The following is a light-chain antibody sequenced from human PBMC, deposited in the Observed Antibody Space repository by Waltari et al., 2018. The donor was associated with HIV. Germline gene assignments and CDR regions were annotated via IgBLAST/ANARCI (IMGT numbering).Light chain of an antibody. CDR2: GPG. CDR1: SSNIGAGFD. Sequence: QSVLTQPPSVSGAPGKRVTIPCTGSSSNIGAGFDVHWYQQLPGTAPKLLIYGPGNRPSGVPDRFSCSRSGSSASLAITGRQADDEADYYCQSFDSSLSGYVFGIGTKVTVL. V-gene: IGLV1-40*01. CDR3: QSFDSSLSGYV. J-gene: IGLJ1*01.